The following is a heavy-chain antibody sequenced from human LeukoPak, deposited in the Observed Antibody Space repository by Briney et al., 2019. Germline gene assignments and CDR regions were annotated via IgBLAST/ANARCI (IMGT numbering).Heavy chain of an antibody. CDR2: IYYSGST. Sequence: SETLSLTCTVSGGSISSYYWSWIRQPPGKGLEWIGYIYYSGSTNYNPSLKSRVTISVDTSKNQFSLKLSSVTAADTAVYYCASVNGYLIGAFDYWGQGTLVTVSS. V-gene: IGHV4-59*01. CDR3: ASVNGYLIGAFDY. CDR1: GGSISSYY. D-gene: IGHD5-24*01. J-gene: IGHJ4*02.